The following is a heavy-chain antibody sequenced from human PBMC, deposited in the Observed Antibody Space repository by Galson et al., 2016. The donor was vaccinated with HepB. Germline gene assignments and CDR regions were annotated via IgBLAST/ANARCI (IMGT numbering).Heavy chain of an antibody. V-gene: IGHV3-21*01. CDR1: GSAFNSFS. J-gene: IGHJ4*02. D-gene: IGHD6-13*01. CDR3: ARGRGSSWYYFDN. CDR2: ISSSSAYI. Sequence: SLRLSCAASGSAFNSFSMNWVRQSPGKGLEWVSSISSSSAYIYYADSVKGRFTISRDNAKNSLYLQMNSLRAEDTAVYYCARGRGSSWYYFDNWGQGTLVTVSS.